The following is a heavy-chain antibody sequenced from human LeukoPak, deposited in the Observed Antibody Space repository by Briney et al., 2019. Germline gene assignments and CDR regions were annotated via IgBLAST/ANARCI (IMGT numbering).Heavy chain of an antibody. Sequence: PSETLSLTCTVSGGSISSYYWSWIRQPPGTGLEWIGYIYYSGSTNYNPSLKSRVTISVDTSKNQFSLKLSSVTAADTAVYYCARGLGYSYGTAFFDYWGQGTLVTVSS. CDR3: ARGLGYSYGTAFFDY. J-gene: IGHJ4*02. V-gene: IGHV4-59*01. CDR2: IYYSGST. D-gene: IGHD5-18*01. CDR1: GGSISSYY.